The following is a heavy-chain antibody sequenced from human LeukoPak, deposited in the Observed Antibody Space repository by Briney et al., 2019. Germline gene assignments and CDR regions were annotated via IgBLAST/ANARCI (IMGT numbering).Heavy chain of an antibody. CDR1: GGSISSSSYY. CDR3: ARENNYDSSGYYYVGAFDI. Sequence: SETLSLTCTVSGGSISSSSYYWGWIRQPPGKGLEWIGSIYYSGSTYYNPSLKSRVTISVDTSKNQFSLKLSSVTAADTAVYYCARENNYDSSGYYYVGAFDIWGQGTMVTVSS. D-gene: IGHD3-22*01. J-gene: IGHJ3*02. CDR2: IYYSGST. V-gene: IGHV4-39*07.